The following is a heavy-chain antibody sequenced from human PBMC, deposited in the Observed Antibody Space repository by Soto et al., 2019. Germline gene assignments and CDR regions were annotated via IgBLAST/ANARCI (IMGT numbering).Heavy chain of an antibody. D-gene: IGHD2-8*02. CDR3: ARHLAAGDV. J-gene: IGHJ4*02. V-gene: IGHV4-34*01. Sequence: SETLSLTCAVYGGSFSGYYWSWIRQPPGKGLEWIGEINHSGSTNYNPSLKSRVTISVDTSTSTVYMELSSLTSEDTAMYYCARHLAAGDVWGQGTLVTVSS. CDR1: GGSFSGYY. CDR2: INHSGST.